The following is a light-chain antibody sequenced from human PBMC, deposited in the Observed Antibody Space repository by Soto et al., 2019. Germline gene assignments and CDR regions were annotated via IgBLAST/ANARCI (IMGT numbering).Light chain of an antibody. V-gene: IGKV1-5*01. CDR1: QTVNTW. CDR2: DAS. Sequence: DIQMTPSPSTPSASLGDRVTITCRASQTVNTWLAWYQQKPGKAPKVLIFDASSLKTGVPSRFTGSGSGTEFTLTISNLQPDDFATHYCQQYDSYSSGPFGQGTKVDIK. CDR3: QQYDSYSSGP. J-gene: IGKJ1*01.